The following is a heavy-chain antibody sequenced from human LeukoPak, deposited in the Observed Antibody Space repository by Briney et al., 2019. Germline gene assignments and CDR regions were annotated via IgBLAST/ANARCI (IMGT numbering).Heavy chain of an antibody. CDR2: ISSSSSTI. CDR3: ASRAPCSGGWCYGLTY. CDR1: GFTFSSYS. D-gene: IGHD2-15*01. V-gene: IGHV3-48*01. J-gene: IGHJ4*02. Sequence: GGSLRLSCAASGFTFSSYSMNWVRQAPGKGLEWVSYISSSSSTIYYADSVKGRFTISRDNSKNTLYLQMNSLTAEDSARYYCASRAPCSGGWCYGLTYWGQGTLVTVSS.